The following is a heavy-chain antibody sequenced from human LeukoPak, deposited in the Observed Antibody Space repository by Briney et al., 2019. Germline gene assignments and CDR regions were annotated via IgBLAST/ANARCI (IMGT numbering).Heavy chain of an antibody. CDR3: ARGGYYDSSGYPRTFDY. Sequence: PSETLSLTCAVYGGSFSGYYWSWIRQPPGKGLEWIGEINHSGSTNYNPSLKSRVTISVDTSKNQLSLKLSSVTAADTAVYYCARGGYYDSSGYPRTFDYWGQGTLVTVSS. CDR2: INHSGST. V-gene: IGHV4-34*01. J-gene: IGHJ4*02. D-gene: IGHD3-22*01. CDR1: GGSFSGYY.